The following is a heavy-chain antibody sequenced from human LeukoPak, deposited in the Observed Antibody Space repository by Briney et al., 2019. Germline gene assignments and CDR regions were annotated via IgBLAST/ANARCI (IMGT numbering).Heavy chain of an antibody. Sequence: QTGGSLRLSCAASGFTFSSYAMSWVRQAPGKGLEWVSAISGSGGSTYYADSVKGRLTISRDNSKNTLYLQMNSLRAEDTAVYYCARSRFGKYYFDYWGQGTLVTVSS. J-gene: IGHJ4*02. CDR3: ARSRFGKYYFDY. CDR1: GFTFSSYA. D-gene: IGHD3-10*02. CDR2: ISGSGGST. V-gene: IGHV3-23*01.